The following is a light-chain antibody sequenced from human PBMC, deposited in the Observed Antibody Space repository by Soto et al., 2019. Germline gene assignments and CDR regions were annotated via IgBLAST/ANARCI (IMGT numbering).Light chain of an antibody. V-gene: IGKV3-20*01. CDR3: QQYDNSPIT. CDR2: GAS. J-gene: IGKJ5*01. CDR1: QSISSSF. Sequence: EIVLTQSPGILSLSPLEIASLSFGASQSISSSFLAWYQQKPGQAPRLLIYGASSRATGIPDRFSGTGSETDFTLTISRLEPEDFAVYYCQQYDNSPITFGQGTRLEIK.